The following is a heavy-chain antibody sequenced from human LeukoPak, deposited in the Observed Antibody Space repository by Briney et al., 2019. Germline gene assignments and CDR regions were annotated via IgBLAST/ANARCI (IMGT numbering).Heavy chain of an antibody. Sequence: GGSLRLSCAASGFTFSDYYMSWIRQAPGKVLEWVSYISSSGSTIYYADSVKGRFTISRDNAKNSLYLQMNSLRAEDTAVYYCAGGGFYYDSSGRPHDAFDIWGQGTMVTVSS. CDR2: ISSSGSTI. CDR3: AGGGFYYDSSGRPHDAFDI. V-gene: IGHV3-11*01. CDR1: GFTFSDYY. J-gene: IGHJ3*02. D-gene: IGHD3-22*01.